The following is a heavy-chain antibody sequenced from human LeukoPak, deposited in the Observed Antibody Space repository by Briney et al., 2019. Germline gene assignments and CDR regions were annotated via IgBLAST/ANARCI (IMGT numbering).Heavy chain of an antibody. CDR3: GGYDSSGYNFFDY. V-gene: IGHV4-59*01. Sequence: SETLSLTCTVSGGSISSYYWSWIRQPPGKGLEWIGYIYYSGSTNYNPSLKSRVTISVDTSKNQFSLKLSSVTAADTAVYYCGGYDSSGYNFFDYWGQGTLVTVSS. D-gene: IGHD3-22*01. CDR2: IYYSGST. CDR1: GGSISSYY. J-gene: IGHJ4*02.